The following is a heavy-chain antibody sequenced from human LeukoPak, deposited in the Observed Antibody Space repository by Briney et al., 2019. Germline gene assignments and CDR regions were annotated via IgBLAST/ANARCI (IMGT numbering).Heavy chain of an antibody. V-gene: IGHV3-48*03. D-gene: IGHD2-15*01. J-gene: IGHJ4*02. CDR2: ISSGGDTL. Sequence: GGSLSLSCAASGFSFASYEMNWVRQSAGKGLEWVSYISSGGDTLYYADSVKGRFTISRDNAKNSLYLQMNSLRVEDTAVYYCARENLALEYWGQGTLVTVSS. CDR1: GFSFASYE. CDR3: ARENLALEY.